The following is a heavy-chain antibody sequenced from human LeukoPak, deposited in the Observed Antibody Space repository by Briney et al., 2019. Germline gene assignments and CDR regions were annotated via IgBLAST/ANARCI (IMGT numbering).Heavy chain of an antibody. J-gene: IGHJ3*02. Sequence: SVKVSCKASGYTFTSYAISWVGQAPGQRLEWRGGIIPIFGIANYAQKFQGRVTITADESTSTAYMELSSLRSEDTAVYYCATDRQVRDVVVPADSPRRAFDIWGQGTMVTVSS. D-gene: IGHD2-2*01. CDR3: ATDRQVRDVVVPADSPRRAFDI. V-gene: IGHV1-69*13. CDR2: IIPIFGIA. CDR1: GYTFTSYA.